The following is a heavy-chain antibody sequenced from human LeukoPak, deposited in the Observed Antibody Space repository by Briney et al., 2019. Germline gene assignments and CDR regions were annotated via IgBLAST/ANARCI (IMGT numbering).Heavy chain of an antibody. CDR3: AKDSGHYVLLCFGESYYFDS. J-gene: IGHJ4*02. D-gene: IGHD3-10*01. CDR2: ISGSGGST. V-gene: IGHV3-23*01. Sequence: GGSLRLSCAASGFTFSSYAMSWVRQAPGKGLEWVSAISGSGGSTYYADSVKGRFTISRDNSKNTLYLQMNSLRAEDTAVYYCAKDSGHYVLLCFGESYYFDSWGQGTLVTVSS. CDR1: GFTFSSYA.